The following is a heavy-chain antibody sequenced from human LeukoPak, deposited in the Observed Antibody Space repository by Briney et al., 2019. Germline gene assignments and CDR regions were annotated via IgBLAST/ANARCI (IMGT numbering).Heavy chain of an antibody. J-gene: IGHJ4*02. CDR3: ARDPVWGSYRSTQHFDY. D-gene: IGHD3-16*02. CDR2: ISSSSSYI. V-gene: IGHV3-21*01. CDR1: GFTFSSYS. Sequence: GGSLRLSCAASGFTFSSYSMNWVRQAPGKGLEWVSSISSSSSYIYYADSVKGRFTISRDNAKNSLYLQMNSLRAEDTAVYYCARDPVWGSYRSTQHFDYWGQGTLVTVSS.